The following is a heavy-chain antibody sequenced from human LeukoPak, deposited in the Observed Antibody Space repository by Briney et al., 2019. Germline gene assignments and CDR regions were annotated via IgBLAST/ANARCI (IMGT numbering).Heavy chain of an antibody. CDR2: ISSSGGST. CDR3: VKDVEISMVRGTDADC. Sequence: PGGSLTLSCSASGFTFSSYAMHWVRQPPGKGLEYVSAISSSGGSTYYADSRNSRFTISKDNSKNSLYLQMSSLRAEDTAVYSGVKDVEISMVRGTDADCWGQGTLITVSS. J-gene: IGHJ4*02. V-gene: IGHV3-64D*06. CDR1: GFTFSSYA. D-gene: IGHD3-10*01.